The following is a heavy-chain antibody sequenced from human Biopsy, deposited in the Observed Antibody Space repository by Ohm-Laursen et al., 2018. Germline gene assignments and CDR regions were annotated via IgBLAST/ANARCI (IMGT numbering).Heavy chain of an antibody. CDR2: VTTTSSYI. CDR1: GFSFSSYS. D-gene: IGHD2-8*01. Sequence: SLRPSCSASGFSFSSYSMSWVRQAPGKGLEWVSSVTTTSSYIYYADSVKGRFTISRDNAKNSLYLQMNSLRAEDTAVYYCARDGEAKYCKHGVCPSDFWGQGTLVTVSS. CDR3: ARDGEAKYCKHGVCPSDF. V-gene: IGHV3-21*01. J-gene: IGHJ4*02.